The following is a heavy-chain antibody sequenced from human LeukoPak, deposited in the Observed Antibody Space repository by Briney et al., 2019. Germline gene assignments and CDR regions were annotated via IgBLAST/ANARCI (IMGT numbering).Heavy chain of an antibody. CDR2: IYYSGST. D-gene: IGHD5-18*01. V-gene: IGHV4-59*12. CDR3: ARGGSYGYPVNFDY. J-gene: IGHJ4*02. CDR1: GGSISSYY. Sequence: SETLSLTCTVSGGSISSYYWSWIRQPPGKGLEWIGYIYYSGSTNYNPSLKSRVTISVDTSKNQFSLKLSSVTAADTAVYYCARGGSYGYPVNFDYWGQGTLVTVSS.